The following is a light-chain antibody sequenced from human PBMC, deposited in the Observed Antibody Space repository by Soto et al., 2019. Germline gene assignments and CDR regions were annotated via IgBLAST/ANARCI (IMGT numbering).Light chain of an antibody. J-gene: IGKJ5*01. Sequence: DIVMTQSPDSLAVSLGERATIRCESSQSILSTFNNKNQIAWYQQKPGQPPKLLIYWASTREFGVPDRFSGSGSGTDFTRTVSSVQAEDVATYFCQHYYTTPVTFGQGTRVEIK. CDR1: QSILSTFNNKNQ. CDR3: QHYYTTPVT. V-gene: IGKV4-1*01. CDR2: WAS.